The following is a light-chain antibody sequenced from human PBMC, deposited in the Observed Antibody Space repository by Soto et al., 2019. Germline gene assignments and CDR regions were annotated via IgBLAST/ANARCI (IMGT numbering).Light chain of an antibody. CDR2: SNN. Sequence: QSVLTQPPSASGTPGQRVTTSGSGSSSNIGSNTVNWYQQLPGTAPKLLIYSNNQRPSGVPDRFSGSKSGTSASLAISGLQSEDEADYYCAAWDDSLNGVVFGGGTKLTVL. CDR1: SSNIGSNT. CDR3: AAWDDSLNGVV. V-gene: IGLV1-44*01. J-gene: IGLJ2*01.